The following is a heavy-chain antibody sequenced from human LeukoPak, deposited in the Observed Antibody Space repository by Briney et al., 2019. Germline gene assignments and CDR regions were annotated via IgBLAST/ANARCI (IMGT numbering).Heavy chain of an antibody. CDR3: TRDSTDSSSWYASDI. D-gene: IGHD6-13*01. CDR1: GFTFSSYW. Sequence: GGSLRLSCAASGFTFSSYWMSWVRQAPGKGLEWVANIKQDGSEKYYVDSVKGRFTISGDNAKNSLYLQMNSLRAEDTAVYYCTRDSTDSSSWYASDIWGQGTMVTVSS. CDR2: IKQDGSEK. V-gene: IGHV3-7*01. J-gene: IGHJ3*02.